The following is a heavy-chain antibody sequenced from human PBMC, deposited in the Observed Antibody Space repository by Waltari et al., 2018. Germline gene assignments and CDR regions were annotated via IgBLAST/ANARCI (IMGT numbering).Heavy chain of an antibody. D-gene: IGHD2-15*01. CDR1: GFTFSDHG. CDR2: ITASGQDT. Sequence: GGLVQPGGSLRLSCVGSGFTFSDHGFSWVRLAPGEGLKWVSSITASGQDTYYADSVKGRFIISRDSSKNAVYLQMNSLRVEDTALYYCAKIDCGNPGCRRMYFWGQGTLVTVSS. CDR3: AKIDCGNPGCRRMYF. J-gene: IGHJ4*02. V-gene: IGHV3-23*01.